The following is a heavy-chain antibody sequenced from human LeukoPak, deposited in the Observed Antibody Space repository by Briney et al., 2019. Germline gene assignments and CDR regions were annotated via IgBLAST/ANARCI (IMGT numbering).Heavy chain of an antibody. CDR3: AREIVVVVAASGAKPQPD. CDR2: ISYDGSNK. D-gene: IGHD2-15*01. V-gene: IGHV3-30*04. J-gene: IGHJ4*02. CDR1: GFTFSSYA. Sequence: GGSLRLSCAASGFTFSSYAMHWVRQAPGKGLEWVAVISYDGSNKYYADSAKGRFTISRDNSKNTLYLQMNSPRAEDTAVYYCAREIVVVVAASGAKPQPDWGQGTLVTVSS.